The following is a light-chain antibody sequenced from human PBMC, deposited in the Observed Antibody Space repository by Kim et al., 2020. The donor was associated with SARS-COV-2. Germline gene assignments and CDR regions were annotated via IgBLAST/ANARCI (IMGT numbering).Light chain of an antibody. J-gene: IGLJ1*01. V-gene: IGLV1-40*01. CDR3: QSYDSSLSGV. Sequence: GQRGTISCTGSSANIGAGYDVHWYQQLPGTAPKLLIYGNSNRPSGVPDRFSGSKSGTSASLAITGLQAEDEADYYCQSYDSSLSGVLGTGTKVTVL. CDR2: GNS. CDR1: SANIGAGYD.